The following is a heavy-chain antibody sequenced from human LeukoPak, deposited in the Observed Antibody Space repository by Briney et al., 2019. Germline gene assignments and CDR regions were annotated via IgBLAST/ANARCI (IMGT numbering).Heavy chain of an antibody. CDR2: IYYSGST. D-gene: IGHD3-16*01. V-gene: IGHV4-39*07. Sequence: PSETLSLTCTVSGGSISSSSYYWGWIRQPPWKGLEWIGSIYYSGSTYYNPSLKSRVTISVDTSKNQFSLKLSSVTAADTAVYYCARAKWGSNWFDPWGQGTLVTVSS. J-gene: IGHJ5*02. CDR1: GGSISSSSYY. CDR3: ARAKWGSNWFDP.